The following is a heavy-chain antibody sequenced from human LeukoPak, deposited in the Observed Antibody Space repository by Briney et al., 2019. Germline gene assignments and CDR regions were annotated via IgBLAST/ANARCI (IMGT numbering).Heavy chain of an antibody. CDR2: INPSGGST. CDR1: GYTFTSYY. CDR3: ARSQGVAAAGVYYYYGMDV. J-gene: IGHJ6*02. V-gene: IGHV1-46*01. D-gene: IGHD6-13*01. Sequence: ASVKVSCKASGYTFTSYYMHWVRQAPGQGLEWMGIINPSGGSTSYARKFQGRVTMTRDTSTSTVYMELSSLRSEDTAVYYCARSQGVAAAGVYYYYGMDVWGQGTTVTVSS.